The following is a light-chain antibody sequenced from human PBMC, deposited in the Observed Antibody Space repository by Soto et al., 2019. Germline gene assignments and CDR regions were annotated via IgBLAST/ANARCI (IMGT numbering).Light chain of an antibody. J-gene: IGLJ2*01. Sequence: QPVLTQPASVSGSPGQSITISCTGTNSDVGTYNLVSWYQQHPGKAPKVMIYEASKRPSGVSNRFSGSKSGNTASLTISGLQAEDEADYYCCSYSGGDTLVVFGGGTQLAVL. CDR1: NSDVGTYNL. V-gene: IGLV2-23*01. CDR3: CSYSGGDTLVV. CDR2: EAS.